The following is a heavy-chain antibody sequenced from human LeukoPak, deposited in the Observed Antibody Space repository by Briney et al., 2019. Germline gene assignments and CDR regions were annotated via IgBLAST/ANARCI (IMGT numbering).Heavy chain of an antibody. Sequence: PGGSLRLSCAACGFTFSSYGIQCVRQAPGKGLEWVAVIWDDGSHKYYAESVKGRFTISRDNSKNTMYLQMNSLRAEDTAMFYCARGPDCSGGGCYFDGDGYYFDYWGQGTLVTVSS. CDR2: IWDDGSHK. V-gene: IGHV3-33*01. J-gene: IGHJ4*02. CDR1: GFTFSSYG. D-gene: IGHD2-15*01. CDR3: ARGPDCSGGGCYFDGDGYYFDY.